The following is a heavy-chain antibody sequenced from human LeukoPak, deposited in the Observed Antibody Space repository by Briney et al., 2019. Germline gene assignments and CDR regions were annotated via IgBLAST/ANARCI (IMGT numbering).Heavy chain of an antibody. J-gene: IGHJ4*02. V-gene: IGHV3-23*01. CDR1: GFAFSSYA. CDR3: AKDRVYSGSYYFDY. D-gene: IGHD1-26*01. Sequence: GSLRLSCAASGFAFSSYAVSWVRQAPGKGLEWVSAISGSGGSTYYADSVKGRFTIPRDNSKNTLYLQMNSLRAEDTAVYYCAKDRVYSGSYYFDYWGQGTLVTVSS. CDR2: ISGSGGST.